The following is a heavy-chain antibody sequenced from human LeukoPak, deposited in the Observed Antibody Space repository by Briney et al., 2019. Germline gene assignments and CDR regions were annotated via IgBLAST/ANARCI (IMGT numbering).Heavy chain of an antibody. CDR2: IGAYNGNT. Sequence: ASVKVSCKASGYTFTSYGISWVRQAPGQGLEWMGWIGAYNGNTNYAQKLQGRVTMTTDTSTSTAYMELRSLRSDDTAVYYCARVTGDPDYYYYMDVWGKGTTVTVSS. CDR1: GYTFTSYG. J-gene: IGHJ6*03. D-gene: IGHD1-14*01. V-gene: IGHV1-18*01. CDR3: ARVTGDPDYYYYMDV.